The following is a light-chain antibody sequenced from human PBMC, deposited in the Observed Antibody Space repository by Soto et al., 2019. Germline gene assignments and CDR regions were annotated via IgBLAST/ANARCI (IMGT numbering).Light chain of an antibody. Sequence: EIVLTQAPGTLSLSPGERATLSCRASQSVSSSYLAWYQQKPGQAPRLLSYGASSRATGIPDRFNGSGSGKDFALTISSLEPEDFAVDYCQQYGSSPYTFGQGTKLEIK. CDR2: GAS. V-gene: IGKV3-20*01. CDR1: QSVSSSY. J-gene: IGKJ2*01. CDR3: QQYGSSPYT.